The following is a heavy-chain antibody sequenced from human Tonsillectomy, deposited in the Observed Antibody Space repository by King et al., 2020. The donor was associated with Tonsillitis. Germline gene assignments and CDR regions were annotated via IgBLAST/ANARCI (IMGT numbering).Heavy chain of an antibody. Sequence: TLKESGPALVKPTQTLTLTCTFSGFSLSTDEMRVSWVRQPPGKALEWLARIDWDDEKFYSTSLKTRLTISRDPSKNQVVLSMTNMDPGDTATYYCTRSQAGSNWFDPWGRGTLVTVSS. CDR2: IDWDDEK. CDR1: GFSLSTDEMR. CDR3: TRSQAGSNWFDP. V-gene: IGHV2-70*04. J-gene: IGHJ5*02.